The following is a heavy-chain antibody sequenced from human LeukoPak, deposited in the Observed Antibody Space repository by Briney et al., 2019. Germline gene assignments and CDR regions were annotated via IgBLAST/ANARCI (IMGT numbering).Heavy chain of an antibody. CDR3: ARVQSGPYYYYYYMDV. CDR2: INHSGST. Sequence: SETLSLTCGVYGGSFSGYYWSWIRQPPGKGLEWIGEINHSGSTNYNPSLKSRVTISVDTSKNQFSLKLSSVTAADTAVYYCARVQSGPYYYYYYMDVWGKGTTVTVSS. D-gene: IGHD3-3*01. V-gene: IGHV4-34*01. J-gene: IGHJ6*03. CDR1: GGSFSGYY.